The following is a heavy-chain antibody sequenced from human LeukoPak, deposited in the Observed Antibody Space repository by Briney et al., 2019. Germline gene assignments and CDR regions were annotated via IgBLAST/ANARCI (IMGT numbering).Heavy chain of an antibody. D-gene: IGHD5-18*01. J-gene: IGHJ4*02. CDR3: ATIKRGNIFGYFDF. CDR2: MLDTVTT. CDR1: GASMNTHY. V-gene: IGHV4-59*11. Sequence: SETLSLTCAVPGASMNTHYWSWIRQPPGMGREWIGYMLDTVTTKDNPSLKSRFTLSADTSKNQFSLRLTSVTAADTAVYYCATIKRGNIFGYFDFWGQGIPVTVSS.